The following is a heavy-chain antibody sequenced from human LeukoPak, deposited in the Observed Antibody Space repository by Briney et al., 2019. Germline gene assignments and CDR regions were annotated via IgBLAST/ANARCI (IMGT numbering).Heavy chain of an antibody. V-gene: IGHV3-15*01. CDR2: IKSKTDGGTT. CDR1: GFTFSSYA. Sequence: KAGGSLRLSCAASGFTFSSYAMSWVRQAPGKGLEWVGRIKSKTDGGTTDYAAPVKGRFTISRDDSKNTLYLQMNSLKTEDTAVYYCTTDPGLNYYYYGMDVWGQGTTVTVPS. D-gene: IGHD3-16*01. CDR3: TTDPGLNYYYYGMDV. J-gene: IGHJ6*02.